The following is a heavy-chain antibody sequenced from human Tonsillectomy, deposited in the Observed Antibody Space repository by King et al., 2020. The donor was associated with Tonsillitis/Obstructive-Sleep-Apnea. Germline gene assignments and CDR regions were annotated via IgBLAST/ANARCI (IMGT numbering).Heavy chain of an antibody. CDR2: ISAYNGNT. J-gene: IGHJ4*02. CDR1: GYTFTSYG. CDR3: ARDPEYDYIWGSYRPIDY. Sequence: VQLVESGVEVKKPGASVKVSCKASGYTFTSYGISWLRQAPGQGLEWMGWISAYNGNTDYAQKLQGRVTMTTDTSTSTAYMELRSLRSDDTAAYYCARDPEYDYIWGSYRPIDYWGQGTLVTVSS. V-gene: IGHV1-18*01. D-gene: IGHD3-16*02.